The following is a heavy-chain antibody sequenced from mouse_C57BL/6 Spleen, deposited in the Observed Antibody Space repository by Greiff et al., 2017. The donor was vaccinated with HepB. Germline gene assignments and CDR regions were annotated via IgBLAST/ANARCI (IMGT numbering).Heavy chain of an antibody. D-gene: IGHD2-2*01. V-gene: IGHV1-26*01. CDR2: INPNNGGT. J-gene: IGHJ2*01. Sequence: EVQLQQSGPELVKPGASVKISCKASGYTFTDYYMNWVKQSHGKSLEWIGDINPNNGGTSYNQKFKGKATLTVDKSSSTAYMELRSLTSEDSAVYYCAILWLRQDYFDYWGQGTTLTVSS. CDR1: GYTFTDYY. CDR3: AILWLRQDYFDY.